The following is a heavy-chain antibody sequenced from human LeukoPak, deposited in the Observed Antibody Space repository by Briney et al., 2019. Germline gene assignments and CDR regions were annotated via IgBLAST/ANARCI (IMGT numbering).Heavy chain of an antibody. V-gene: IGHV1-18*01. D-gene: IGHD3-3*01. J-gene: IGHJ5*02. Sequence: GASVKVSCKASGYTFTSYGISWVRQAPGQGLEWMGWISAYNGNTNYAQKLQGRVTMTTDTSTSTAYMELRSLRSDDTAVYYCARDARGFLGGTNWFDPWGQGTLVTVSS. CDR3: ARDARGFLGGTNWFDP. CDR2: ISAYNGNT. CDR1: GYTFTSYG.